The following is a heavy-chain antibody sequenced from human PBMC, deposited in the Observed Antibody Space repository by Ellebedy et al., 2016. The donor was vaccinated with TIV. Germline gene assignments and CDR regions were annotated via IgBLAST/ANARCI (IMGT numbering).Heavy chain of an antibody. CDR3: ARGADLENWVFDY. V-gene: IGHV3-74*01. CDR1: GFRFSVYW. Sequence: GESLKISCAASGFRFSVYWMHWVRQAPGKGLVWVSRIDSDGSSTTYADSVKGRFTISRDNSKNTLSLQMNSLRAEDTAVYYCARGADLENWVFDYWGQGTLVTVSS. D-gene: IGHD7-27*01. CDR2: IDSDGSST. J-gene: IGHJ4*02.